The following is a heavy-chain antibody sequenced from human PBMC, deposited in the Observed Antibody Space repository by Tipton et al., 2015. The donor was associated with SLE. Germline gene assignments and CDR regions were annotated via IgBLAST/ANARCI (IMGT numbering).Heavy chain of an antibody. Sequence: TLSLTCAVYGGAFSGYYWGWIRPPPGKGGGGVGGNNRSGSTHNNPSLKSRVTISVDTSKNQFSLKLTSVTAADTAVYYCARVLFSIVAIPGTIYYYSYMDVWDKGTTVTVSS. CDR1: GGAFSGYY. V-gene: IGHV4-34*01. CDR3: ARVLFSIVAIPGTIYYYSYMDV. CDR2: NNRSGST. D-gene: IGHD3-10*01. J-gene: IGHJ6*03.